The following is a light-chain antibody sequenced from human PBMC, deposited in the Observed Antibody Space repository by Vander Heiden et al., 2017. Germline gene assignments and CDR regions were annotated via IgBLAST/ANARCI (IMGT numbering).Light chain of an antibody. CDR1: QGIAKY. CDR2: AAS. CDR3: QQLYKSPFT. Sequence: GDRVTITCRASQGIAKYFAWYQQEAGKAPKLLIYAASTLRSGVPSRFSGSSSASGTEFTLAINGLQPEDFATYYCQQLYKSPFTFGPGTQV. J-gene: IGKJ3*01. V-gene: IGKV1-9*01.